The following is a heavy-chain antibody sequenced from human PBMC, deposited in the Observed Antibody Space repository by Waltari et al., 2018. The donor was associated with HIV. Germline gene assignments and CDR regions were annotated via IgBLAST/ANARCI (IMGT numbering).Heavy chain of an antibody. CDR2: MNPSSRNT. CDR3: ARGVNAVGATHWFDP. J-gene: IGHJ5*02. CDR1: GYNFISYD. Sequence: QVLLVQSGAEVKKPGASVKVSCKTSGYNFISYDINWVRQATGQGLEWMGWMNPSSRNTGYAQKFQGRVTMTRDTSINTAYMELTSLRSEDTAVYYCARGVNAVGATHWFDPWGQGTLVTVSS. V-gene: IGHV1-8*01. D-gene: IGHD1-26*01.